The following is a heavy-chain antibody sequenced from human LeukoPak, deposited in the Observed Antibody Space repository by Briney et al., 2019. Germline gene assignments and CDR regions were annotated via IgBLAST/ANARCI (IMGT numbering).Heavy chain of an antibody. Sequence: GGSLRLSCAASGFTFSNAWMSWVRQAPGQGLEWVGRVKSKTDGGATDYAAPVKGRFTISRDDSKNTLYLQMNSLKTEDTAVYYFTTRGRKWVLAAVFSRDVFYPWAEGKMVTVFS. CDR3: TTRGRKWVLAAVFSRDVFYP. D-gene: IGHD6-13*01. CDR2: VKSKTDGGAT. CDR1: GFTFSNAW. J-gene: IGHJ3*01. V-gene: IGHV3-15*01.